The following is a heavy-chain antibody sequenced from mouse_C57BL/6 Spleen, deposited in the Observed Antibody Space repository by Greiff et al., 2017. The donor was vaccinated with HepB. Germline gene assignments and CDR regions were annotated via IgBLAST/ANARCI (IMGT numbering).Heavy chain of an antibody. CDR3: ARDSSYYYGSSNFDY. J-gene: IGHJ2*01. CDR1: GFTFSSYA. CDR2: ISDGGSYT. D-gene: IGHD1-1*01. Sequence: EVRLVESGGGLVKPGGSLKLSCAASGFTFSSYAMSWVRQTPEKRLEWVATISDGGSYTYYPDNVKGRFTITRDNAKNNLYLQMSHLKSEDTAMYYCARDSSYYYGSSNFDYWGQGTTLTVSS. V-gene: IGHV5-4*01.